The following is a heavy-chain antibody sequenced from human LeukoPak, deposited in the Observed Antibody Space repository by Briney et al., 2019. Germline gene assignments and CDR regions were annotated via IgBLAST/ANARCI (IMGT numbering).Heavy chain of an antibody. D-gene: IGHD6-19*01. V-gene: IGHV3-48*03. CDR2: INPGGTTM. J-gene: IGHJ4*02. CDR3: ALLAVASDFDY. Sequence: PGGSLRLSCAASGFMFSSYEMYWVRQAPGKGLEWVSYINPGGTTMYYADSVSGRFTISRDNAKNSLFLQMNSLRADDTAVYFSALLAVASDFDYWGQGSLVTVSS. CDR1: GFMFSSYE.